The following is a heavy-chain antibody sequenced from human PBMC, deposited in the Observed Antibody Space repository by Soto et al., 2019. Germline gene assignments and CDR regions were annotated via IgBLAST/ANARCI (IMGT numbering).Heavy chain of an antibody. J-gene: IGHJ4*02. CDR2: ISYDGSNK. Sequence: GGSLRLSCAASGFTFSSYAMHWVRQAPGKGLEWVAVISYDGSNKYYADSVKGRFTISRDNSKNTLYLQMNSLRAEDTAVYYCASPPAFDYWGQGTLVTVSS. V-gene: IGHV3-30-3*01. CDR1: GFTFSSYA. CDR3: ASPPAFDY.